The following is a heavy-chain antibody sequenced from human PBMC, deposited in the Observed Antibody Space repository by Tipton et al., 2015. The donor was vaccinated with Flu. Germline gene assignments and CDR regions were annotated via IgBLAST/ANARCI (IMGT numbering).Heavy chain of an antibody. CDR2: IYYSGNT. J-gene: IGHJ3*02. CDR1: GASINNYY. CDR3: SSYYIRAFDI. Sequence: TLSLTCTVSGASINNYYWSWIRQPPGKGLEWIGYIYYSGNTNYNPSFKSRVTMSLDASKSHFSLKLSSVTAADTAMYYCSSYYIRAFDIWGQGTMVTVSS. V-gene: IGHV4-59*01. D-gene: IGHD3-10*01.